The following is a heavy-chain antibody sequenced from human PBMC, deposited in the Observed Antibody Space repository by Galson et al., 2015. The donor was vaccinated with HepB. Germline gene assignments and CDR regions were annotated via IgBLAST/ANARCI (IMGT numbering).Heavy chain of an antibody. J-gene: IGHJ4*02. CDR2: IYYSGST. D-gene: IGHD3-22*01. CDR1: GGSVSSGSYY. Sequence: ETLSLTCTVSGGSVSSGSYYWSWIRQPPGKGLEWIGYIYYSGSTNYNPSLKSRVTISVDTSKNQFSLKLSSVTAADTAVYYCAREWGGYYYDSSGYYDYWGQGTLVTVSS. CDR3: AREWGGYYYDSSGYYDY. V-gene: IGHV4-61*01.